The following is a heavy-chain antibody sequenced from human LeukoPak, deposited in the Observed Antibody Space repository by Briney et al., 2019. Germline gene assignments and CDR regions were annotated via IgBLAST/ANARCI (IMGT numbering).Heavy chain of an antibody. J-gene: IGHJ4*02. V-gene: IGHV4-34*01. CDR3: ARATAILGIDY. CDR2: INHSGST. Sequence: KPSETLSLTCAVYGGSFSGYYWSWIRQPPGKGLEWIGEINHSGSTNYNPSLKSRVTISVDTSKNQFSLKLSSVTAADTAVYYCARATAILGIDYWGQGTLVTVSS. CDR1: GGSFSGYY. D-gene: IGHD2-2*02.